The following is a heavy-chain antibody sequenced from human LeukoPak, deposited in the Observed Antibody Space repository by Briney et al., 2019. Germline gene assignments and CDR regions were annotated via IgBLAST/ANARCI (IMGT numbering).Heavy chain of an antibody. CDR3: ARDLESYGNYFFDY. CDR2: ISSSSGYI. V-gene: IGHV3-21*01. D-gene: IGHD1-1*01. J-gene: IGHJ4*02. Sequence: GGSLRLSCAASGFTFSSYRVNWVRQAPGKGLGWVSSISSSSGYIYYADSVKGRFTISRDDAKNSLYLQMNSLRADDTAVYYCARDLESYGNYFFDYWGQGTLVTVSS. CDR1: GFTFSSYR.